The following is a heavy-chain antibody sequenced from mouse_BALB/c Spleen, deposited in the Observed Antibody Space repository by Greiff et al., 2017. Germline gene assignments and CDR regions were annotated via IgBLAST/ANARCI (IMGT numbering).Heavy chain of an antibody. V-gene: IGHV14-3*02. CDR3: ASIYDGYWP. D-gene: IGHD2-3*01. Sequence: EVKLMESGAELVKPGASVKLSCTASGFNIKDTYMHWVKQRPEQGLEWIGRIDPANGNTKYDPKFQGKATITADTSSNTAYLQLSSLTSEDTAVYYCASIYDGYWPWGQGTLVTVSA. CDR2: IDPANGNT. CDR1: GFNIKDTY. J-gene: IGHJ3*01.